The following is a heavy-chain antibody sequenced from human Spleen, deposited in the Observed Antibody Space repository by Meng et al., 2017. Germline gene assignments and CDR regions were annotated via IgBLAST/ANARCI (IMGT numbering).Heavy chain of an antibody. J-gene: IGHJ4*02. D-gene: IGHD3-22*01. Sequence: GESLKISCAASGFTFSNAWMSWVRQAPGKGLEWVGRIKSKTDGGTTDYAAPVKGRFTISRDDSKNTLYLQMNSLKTEDTAVYYCTTDRGPYYDSSGYYNWGQGTLVTVSS. CDR1: GFTFSNAW. V-gene: IGHV3-15*01. CDR3: TTDRGPYYDSSGYYN. CDR2: IKSKTDGGTT.